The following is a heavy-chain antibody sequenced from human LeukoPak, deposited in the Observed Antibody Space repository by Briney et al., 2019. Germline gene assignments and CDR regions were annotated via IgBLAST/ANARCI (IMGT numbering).Heavy chain of an antibody. CDR3: ARAPGGLYSDSYYNPDY. J-gene: IGHJ4*02. D-gene: IGHD4-11*01. Sequence: PGRSLRLSCATSGFTFSSYAMHWVRQAPGKGLEWVAVVSFDGNTKDYADSVKGRFTISRDSSKNTLYLQMNSLRAEDTAIYYCARAPGGLYSDSYYNPDYWGQGTLVTVSS. V-gene: IGHV3-30-3*01. CDR2: VSFDGNTK. CDR1: GFTFSSYA.